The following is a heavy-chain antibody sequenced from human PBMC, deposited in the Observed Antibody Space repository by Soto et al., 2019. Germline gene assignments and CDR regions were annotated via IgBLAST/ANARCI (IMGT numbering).Heavy chain of an antibody. CDR1: GFTFSSYD. Sequence: GGSLRLSCAASGFTFSSYDMHWVRQAPGKGLEWVAVIWSDGSNKHYADSVKGRFTISRDNSKNTLYLQMNSLRAEDTAVYYCARNPPSTTDYYGLDVWGQGPTVTVSS. CDR2: IWSDGSNK. J-gene: IGHJ6*02. D-gene: IGHD4-17*01. V-gene: IGHV3-33*01. CDR3: ARNPPSTTDYYGLDV.